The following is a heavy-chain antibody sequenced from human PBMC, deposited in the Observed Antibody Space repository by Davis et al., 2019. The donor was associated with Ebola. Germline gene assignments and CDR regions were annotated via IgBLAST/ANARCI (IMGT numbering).Heavy chain of an antibody. Sequence: MPSETLSLTCPVPGGSISSGDYYWSWIRQPPGKGLEWIGYIYYSGSTYYNPSLKSRVTISVDTSKNQFSLQLSSVTAADTSVYYCARVLYYYDSSGYYYGWLDPWGQGTLVTVSS. CDR2: IYYSGST. CDR3: ARVLYYYDSSGYYYGWLDP. D-gene: IGHD3-22*01. J-gene: IGHJ5*02. V-gene: IGHV4-30-4*01. CDR1: GGSISSGDYY.